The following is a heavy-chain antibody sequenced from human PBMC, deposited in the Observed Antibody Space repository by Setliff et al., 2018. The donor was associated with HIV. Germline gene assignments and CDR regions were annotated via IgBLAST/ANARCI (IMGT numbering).Heavy chain of an antibody. V-gene: IGHV4-59*01. CDR2: IHYGGGT. CDR1: GGSISNYY. D-gene: IGHD3-10*01. J-gene: IGHJ6*03. CDR3: ARAVIRREDRGMWTKLWSAPNHMDV. Sequence: PSETLSLTCSISGGSISNYYWVWIRQSPGKGLEWIGHIHYGGGTYYNPSLESRVSISRDTSKNQSSLNLRDVTAGDTALYYCARAVIRREDRGMWTKLWSAPNHMDVWGKGITVTVSS.